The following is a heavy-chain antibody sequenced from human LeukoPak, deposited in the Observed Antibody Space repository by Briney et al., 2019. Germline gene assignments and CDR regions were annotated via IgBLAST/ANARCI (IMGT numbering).Heavy chain of an antibody. J-gene: IGHJ6*02. Sequence: PSGTLSLTCAVYGGSFSGYYWSWIRQPPGKGLEWIGEINHSGSTNYNPSLKSRVTISVDTSKNQFSLKLSSVTAADTAVYYCARYPKSSDYYYGMDVWGQGTTVTVSS. CDR1: GGSFSGYY. CDR2: INHSGST. CDR3: ARYPKSSDYYYGMDV. V-gene: IGHV4-34*01.